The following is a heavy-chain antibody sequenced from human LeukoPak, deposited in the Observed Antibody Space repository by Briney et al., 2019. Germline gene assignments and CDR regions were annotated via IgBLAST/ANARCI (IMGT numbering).Heavy chain of an antibody. Sequence: GGSLRLPCAASGFTFSSYWMSWVRQAPGKGLEWVANIKQDGSEKYYVDSVKGRFTISRDNAKNSLYLQMNSLRAADTAVYYCARAQVGFRYFDWLWYGMDVWGQGTTVTVSS. J-gene: IGHJ6*02. V-gene: IGHV3-7*01. CDR3: ARAQVGFRYFDWLWYGMDV. CDR1: GFTFSSYW. D-gene: IGHD3-9*01. CDR2: IKQDGSEK.